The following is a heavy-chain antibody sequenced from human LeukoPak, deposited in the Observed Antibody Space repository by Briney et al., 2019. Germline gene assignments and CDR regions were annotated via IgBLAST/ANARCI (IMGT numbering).Heavy chain of an antibody. J-gene: IGHJ4*02. CDR2: IVPMFGIA. CDR1: GDTFQTYS. V-gene: IGHV1-69*10. Sequence: SVKVSCKSSGDTFQTYSISWVRQAPGQGLEWMGDIVPMFGIANYAQRFQDRVTMTADSSTNTAYLEVRSLKFEDTAVYYCAREVAVHHPAFGDWGQGTLVIVSS. D-gene: IGHD3-10*01. CDR3: AREVAVHHPAFGD.